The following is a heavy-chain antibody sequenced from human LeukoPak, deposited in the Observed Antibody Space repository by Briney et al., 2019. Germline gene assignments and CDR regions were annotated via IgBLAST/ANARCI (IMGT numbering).Heavy chain of an antibody. D-gene: IGHD1-1*01. J-gene: IGHJ4*02. Sequence: GGSLRLSCAASGFTLSSYAMSWVRQAPGKGLEWVSAISGSGGSTYYADSVKGRFTISRDNSKNTLYLQMNSLRAEDTAVYYCAKFPRHLYNCNTGFDYWGQGTLVTVSS. CDR1: GFTLSSYA. CDR2: ISGSGGST. V-gene: IGHV3-23*01. CDR3: AKFPRHLYNCNTGFDY.